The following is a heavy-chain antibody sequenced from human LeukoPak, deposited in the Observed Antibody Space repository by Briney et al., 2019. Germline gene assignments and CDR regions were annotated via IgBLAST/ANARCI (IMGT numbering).Heavy chain of an antibody. J-gene: IGHJ3*02. Sequence: PGGSLRLSCAASGFTLSSHWMGWVRQAPGKGLEWVSAISGSGGTTYNADSVKGRFTISRDNSKSTLYLQMNSLRAEDTALYYCAKSRSAYPRVDGFDMWGQGTMVTVSS. CDR1: GFTLSSHW. CDR3: AKSRSAYPRVDGFDM. CDR2: ISGSGGTT. V-gene: IGHV3-23*01. D-gene: IGHD3-3*01.